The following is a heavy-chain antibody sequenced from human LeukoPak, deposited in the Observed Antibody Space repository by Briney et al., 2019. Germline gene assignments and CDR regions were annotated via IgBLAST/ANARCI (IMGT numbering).Heavy chain of an antibody. CDR3: ARDTGVYGDYEITGYYGMDV. V-gene: IGHV1-18*01. Sequence: GASVKVSCKASGGTFSSYAISWVRQAPGQGLEWMGWISAYNGNTNYAQKLQGRVTMTTDTSTSTAYMELRSLRSDDTAVYYCARDTGVYGDYEITGYYGMDVWGQGTTVTVSS. J-gene: IGHJ6*02. CDR2: ISAYNGNT. D-gene: IGHD4-17*01. CDR1: GGTFSSYA.